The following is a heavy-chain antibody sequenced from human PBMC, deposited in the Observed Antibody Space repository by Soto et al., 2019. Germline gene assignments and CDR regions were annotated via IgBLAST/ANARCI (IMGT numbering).Heavy chain of an antibody. V-gene: IGHV3-30-3*01. CDR2: ISYDGSNK. Sequence: GGSLRLSCAASGFTFSSYAMHWVRQAPGKGLEWVAVISYDGSNKYYADSVKGRFTISRDNSKNTLYLQMNSLRAEDTAVYYCGLVHSRYYYYGMDVWGQGNTVTVSS. J-gene: IGHJ6*02. CDR1: GFTFSSYA. CDR3: GLVHSRYYYYGMDV. D-gene: IGHD6-19*01.